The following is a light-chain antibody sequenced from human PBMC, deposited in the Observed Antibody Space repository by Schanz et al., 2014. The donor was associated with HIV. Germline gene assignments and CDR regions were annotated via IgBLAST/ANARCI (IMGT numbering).Light chain of an antibody. CDR1: SSDVGGYNY. CDR2: EVN. V-gene: IGLV2-8*01. CDR3: VSYTGTNNPV. J-gene: IGLJ2*01. Sequence: QSALTQPPSASGSPGQSVAISCTGTSSDVGGYNYVSWYQQHPGKAPKLMIFEVNKRPSGVPDRFSGSKSGNTASLTVSGLQAEDEADYYCVSYTGTNNPVFGGGTKLTVL.